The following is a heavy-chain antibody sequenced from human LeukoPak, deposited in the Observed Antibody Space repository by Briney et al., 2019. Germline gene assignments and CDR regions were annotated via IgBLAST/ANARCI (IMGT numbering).Heavy chain of an antibody. V-gene: IGHV4-34*01. D-gene: IGHD3-9*01. CDR2: INHSGST. CDR3: ARGVRTLRYFDY. CDR1: GFTFSSYS. Sequence: GSLRLSCAASGFTFSSYSMNWVRQPPGKGLEWIGEINHSGSTNYNPSLKSRVTISVDTSKNQFSLKLSSVTAADTAVYYCARGVRTLRYFDYWGQGTLVTVSS. J-gene: IGHJ4*02.